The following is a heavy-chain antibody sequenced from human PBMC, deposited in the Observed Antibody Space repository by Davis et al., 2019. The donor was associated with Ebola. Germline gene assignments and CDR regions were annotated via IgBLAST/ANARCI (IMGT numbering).Heavy chain of an antibody. CDR1: GFTFGNYW. V-gene: IGHV3-66*02. CDR3: ARDLSWAGYFDD. D-gene: IGHD3-16*01. CDR2: IQSGGGT. J-gene: IGHJ4*02. Sequence: GGSLRLSCAASGFTFGNYWMTWVRQAPGKGLEWVSVIQSGGGTYYADSVKGRFTISRDNSKNTLYLQMNSLRVEDTAVYYCARDLSWAGYFDDWGQGTLVTVSS.